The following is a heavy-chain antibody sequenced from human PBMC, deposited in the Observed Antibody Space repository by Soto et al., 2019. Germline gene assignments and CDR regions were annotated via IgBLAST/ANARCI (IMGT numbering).Heavy chain of an antibody. D-gene: IGHD3-22*01. J-gene: IGHJ4*02. CDR2: IDPSGSQT. Sequence: GESLKSSGKGAGYSLAGYWISWVRQKPGKGLEWMGRIDPSGSQTYYSPSFRGHVIISVTKSITTVFLQWSGLRASDTAMYYCARQIYDSDTGPNFQYYFDSWGQGTPVTVSS. V-gene: IGHV5-10-1*01. CDR1: GYSLAGYW. CDR3: ARQIYDSDTGPNFQYYFDS.